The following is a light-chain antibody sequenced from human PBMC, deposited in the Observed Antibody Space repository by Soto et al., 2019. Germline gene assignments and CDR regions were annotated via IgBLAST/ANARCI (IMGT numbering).Light chain of an antibody. J-gene: IGKJ1*01. CDR3: QQYGSSRWT. CDR1: QSVSNNY. V-gene: IGKV3-20*01. CDR2: GAS. Sequence: EIVLTQSPGTLSLSPGERATLSCRASQSVSNNYLAWYQQKPGQAPRLLIYGASNRATGIPDRFAGSGSGTDFTLTISRLEPEDFAVYYCQQYGSSRWTFGQGTKVDIK.